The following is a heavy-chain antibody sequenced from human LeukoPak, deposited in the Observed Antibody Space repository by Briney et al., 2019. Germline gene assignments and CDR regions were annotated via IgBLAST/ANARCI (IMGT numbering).Heavy chain of an antibody. CDR1: GFTFSSYA. CDR2: ISGSGGST. D-gene: IGHD3-16*02. V-gene: IGHV3-23*01. CDR3: AKDARRYDYVWGSYRFPKVPTFDY. J-gene: IGHJ4*02. Sequence: PGGSLRLSCAASGFTFSSYAMSWVRQAPGKGLEWVSAISGSGGSTYYADSVKGRFTISRDNYKNTLYLQMNSLRAEDTAVYYCAKDARRYDYVWGSYRFPKVPTFDYWGQGTLVTVSS.